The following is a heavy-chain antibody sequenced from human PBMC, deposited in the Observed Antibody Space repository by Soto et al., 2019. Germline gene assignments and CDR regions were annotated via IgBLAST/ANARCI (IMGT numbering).Heavy chain of an antibody. CDR3: ARGSGSQGQSDY. V-gene: IGHV3-11*05. Sequence: QVQLVESGGGLVKPGGSLRLSCAASGFTFSDYYMSWIRQAPGKGLKWVSSISSSSSYTNYADSVKGRFTISRDNAKNSLYLQMNSLRAEDTAVYYCARGSGSQGQSDYWGQGTLVTVSS. D-gene: IGHD1-26*01. J-gene: IGHJ4*02. CDR2: ISSSSSYT. CDR1: GFTFSDYY.